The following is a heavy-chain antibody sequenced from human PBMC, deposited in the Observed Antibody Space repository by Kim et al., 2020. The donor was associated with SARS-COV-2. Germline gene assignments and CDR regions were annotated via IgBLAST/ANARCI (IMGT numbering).Heavy chain of an antibody. J-gene: IGHJ4*02. D-gene: IGHD6-19*01. CDR2: IWYDGSNK. CDR1: GFTFSSYG. Sequence: GGSLRLSCAASGFTFSSYGMHWVRQAPGKGLEWVAVIWYDGSNKYYADSVKGRFTISRDNSKNTLYLQMNSLRAEDTAVYYCARDGGWYKSGFDYWGQGTLVTVSS. CDR3: ARDGGWYKSGFDY. V-gene: IGHV3-33*01.